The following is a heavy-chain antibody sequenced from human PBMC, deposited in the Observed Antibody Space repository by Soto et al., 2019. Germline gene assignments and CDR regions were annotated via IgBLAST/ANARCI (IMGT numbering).Heavy chain of an antibody. CDR3: ARDGGDFDY. V-gene: IGHV3-33*05. D-gene: IGHD3-16*01. J-gene: IGHJ4*02. CDR1: GFIFSSYG. Sequence: QVQLVESGGGVVQPGRSLRLSCATSGFIFSSYGIHWLRQAPGKGLEWLAIISHDGNKKYYADSVKGRFTISRDNSKNTVYLQIDSLRVEDTAVYYCARDGGDFDYWGQGTLVTVSS. CDR2: ISHDGNKK.